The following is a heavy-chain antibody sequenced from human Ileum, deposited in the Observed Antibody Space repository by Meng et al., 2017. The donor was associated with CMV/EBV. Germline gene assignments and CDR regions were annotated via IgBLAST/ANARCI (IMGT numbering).Heavy chain of an antibody. CDR3: ARHGGGYCRSRSCYLFEP. CDR2: IYPLDSDT. J-gene: IGHJ5*02. V-gene: IGHV5-51*01. CDR1: DYTFTTYW. D-gene: IGHD2-2*01. Sequence: GESLKISCKTSDYTFTTYWIGWVRHVPGKGLEWVGMIYPLDSDTIYSPSFQGQVTISIDKSINTAYLQWTSLKASDTAIYYCARHGGGYCRSRSCYLFEPWGQGTLVTVSS.